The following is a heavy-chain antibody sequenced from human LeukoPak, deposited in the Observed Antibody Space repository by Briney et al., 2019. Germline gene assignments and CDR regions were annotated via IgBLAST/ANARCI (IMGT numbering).Heavy chain of an antibody. CDR3: ARIGYSSSSLDY. Sequence: GGSLRLSCAASGFTFSDYYMTWIRQAPGKGLEWVSYISSSGSDISYADSVKGRFTVSRDNAKNSLYLQMSSLRAEDTAVYYCARIGYSSSSLDYWGQGTLVTVSS. V-gene: IGHV3-11*04. J-gene: IGHJ4*02. CDR1: GFTFSDYY. D-gene: IGHD6-6*01. CDR2: ISSSGSDI.